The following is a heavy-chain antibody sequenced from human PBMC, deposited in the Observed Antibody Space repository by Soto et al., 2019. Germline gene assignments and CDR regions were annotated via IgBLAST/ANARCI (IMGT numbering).Heavy chain of an antibody. CDR1: VYTFLTYR. J-gene: IGHJ4*02. Sequence: QVQLVQSVAEVKKPGASVKFSCKASVYTFLTYRVTWVRQAPGQGLQWMGWISWYNGNTNYTQNPQGRVPRTTDTSKSADYMELRRMRSDDTAIYACARDMEGRSYSGSYFELWGQGTLVTVSS. D-gene: IGHD1-26*01. V-gene: IGHV1-18*01. CDR3: ARDMEGRSYSGSYFEL. CDR2: ISWYNGNT.